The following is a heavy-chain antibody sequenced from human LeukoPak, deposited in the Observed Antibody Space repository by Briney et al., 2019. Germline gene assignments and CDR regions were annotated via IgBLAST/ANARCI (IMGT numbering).Heavy chain of an antibody. CDR1: GFTFSSYS. CDR2: ISSSGSFI. J-gene: IGHJ5*02. V-gene: IGHV3-21*01. Sequence: GGSLRLSCAASGFTFSSYSMNWVRQAPGKGLEWVSSISSSGSFIYYADSVKGRFTISRDNAKNSLYLQMNSLRAEDTAVYYCARAKLKTYYDFWSGYPAPNWFDPWGQGTLVTVSS. CDR3: ARAKLKTYYDFWSGYPAPNWFDP. D-gene: IGHD3-3*01.